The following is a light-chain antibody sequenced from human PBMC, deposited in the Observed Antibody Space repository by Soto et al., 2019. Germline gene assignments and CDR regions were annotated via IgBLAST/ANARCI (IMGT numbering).Light chain of an antibody. J-gene: IGKJ1*01. Sequence: DIPMTQSPSTLSASVGDRVTITCRASQSISSWLAWYQQKPGKAPKLLIYKASSLESGVPSRFSGNGSGTEFTLTISSLQPDDFATYYCQQYNSYSWTFGQGTKVEIK. CDR2: KAS. CDR1: QSISSW. V-gene: IGKV1-5*03. CDR3: QQYNSYSWT.